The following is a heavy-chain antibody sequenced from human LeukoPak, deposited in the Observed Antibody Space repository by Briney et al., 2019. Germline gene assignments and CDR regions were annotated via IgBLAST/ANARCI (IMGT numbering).Heavy chain of an antibody. D-gene: IGHD4-11*01. CDR3: ARDDYLSF. V-gene: IGHV3-53*01. Sequence: GGSLRLSCAASGFSVSNAYMSWVRQAPGKGLEWVSVLFTYGSTHYADSVKGRFTVSRDNSKNTLYLQMNSLRAEDTAVYYCARDDYLSFWGQGTLVTVSS. J-gene: IGHJ4*02. CDR2: LFTYGST. CDR1: GFSVSNAY.